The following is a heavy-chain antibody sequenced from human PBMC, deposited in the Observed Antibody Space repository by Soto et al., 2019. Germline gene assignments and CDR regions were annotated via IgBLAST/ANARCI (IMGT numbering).Heavy chain of an antibody. J-gene: IGHJ5*02. D-gene: IGHD3-22*01. CDR3: AVDYYDSSGYFLSLDP. V-gene: IGHV1-18*04. CDR2: ISAYNGNT. CDR1: GCTFTSYG. Sequence: ASVKVSCKASGCTFTSYGISWVRQAPGQGLEWMGWISAYNGNTNYAQKLQGRVTMTTDTSTSTAYMELRSLRSDDTAVYYCAVDYYDSSGYFLSLDPWGQGTLVTVSS.